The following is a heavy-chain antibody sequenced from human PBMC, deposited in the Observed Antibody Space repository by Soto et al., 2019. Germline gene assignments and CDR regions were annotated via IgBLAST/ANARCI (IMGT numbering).Heavy chain of an antibody. CDR1: GFKFSNYA. CDR2: ISATGGGT. V-gene: IGHV3-23*01. J-gene: IGHJ4*02. CDR3: AKDRRAGGNSAFYFDF. Sequence: LRLSCAASGFKFSNYAMSWVRQAPWKGLEWVSLISATGGGTYYADSVKGRFTISRDNSHNTLYLQVHSLTAEDTAVYYCAKDRRAGGNSAFYFDFWGQGAQVTVYS. D-gene: IGHD3-16*01.